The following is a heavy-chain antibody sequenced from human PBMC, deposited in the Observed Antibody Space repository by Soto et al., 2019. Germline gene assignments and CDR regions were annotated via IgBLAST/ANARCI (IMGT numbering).Heavy chain of an antibody. CDR1: GFTFSSYA. J-gene: IGHJ4*02. V-gene: IGHV3-23*01. CDR3: AKDPILRGSGWYDYFDY. Sequence: EVQLLESGGGLVQPGGSLRLSCAASGFTFSSYAMSWVRQAPGKGLEWVSASSGSGGSTYYADSVKGRFTISRDNSKNTLYLQMNSLRAEDTAVYYCAKDPILRGSGWYDYFDYWGQGTLVTVSS. CDR2: SSGSGGST. D-gene: IGHD6-19*01.